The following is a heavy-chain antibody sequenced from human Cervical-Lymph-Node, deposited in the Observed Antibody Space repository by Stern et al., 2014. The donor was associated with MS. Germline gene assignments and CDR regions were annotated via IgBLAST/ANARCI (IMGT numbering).Heavy chain of an antibody. CDR3: VRGRGSGWVFNSYGLDV. CDR1: GGSISSGGDS. V-gene: IGHV4-30-2*01. J-gene: IGHJ6*02. Sequence: QLQLQESGSGLLRPSQTLSLTCAVSGGSISSGGDSWNWIRRPPGKGLEWIGYIYHSGTTFYNPSLERRVTMSETKSKSQFSLKLSSVTAADTAVYYCVRGRGSGWVFNSYGLDVWGQGTTVTVSS. CDR2: IYHSGTT. D-gene: IGHD6-19*01.